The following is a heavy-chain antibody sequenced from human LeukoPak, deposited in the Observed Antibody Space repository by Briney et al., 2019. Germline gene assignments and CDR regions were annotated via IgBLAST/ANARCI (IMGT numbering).Heavy chain of an antibody. V-gene: IGHV4-59*01. CDR1: GGSFSSYY. Sequence: SETLSLTCAVYGGSFSSYYWSWIRQPPGKGLEWIGYIYYSGSTNYNPSLKSRVTISVDTSKDQFSLKLSSVTAADTAVYYCARSTHPAAGDWFDPWGQGTLVTVSS. CDR2: IYYSGST. D-gene: IGHD6-13*01. CDR3: ARSTHPAAGDWFDP. J-gene: IGHJ5*02.